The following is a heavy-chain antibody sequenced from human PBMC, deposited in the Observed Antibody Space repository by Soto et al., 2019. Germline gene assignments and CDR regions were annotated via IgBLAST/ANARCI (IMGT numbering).Heavy chain of an antibody. CDR2: VNHNGRN. D-gene: IGHD6-19*01. Sequence: SETLSLTWAVYGGSFSCYCWNWIRQTPGKGLEWIGKVNHNGRNNYNPSLKSRVTISLDMSKNQISLKLTSVTAADTAVYYCARGGSSDWQVAFDFWGQGTMVTVSS. CDR3: ARGGSSDWQVAFDF. V-gene: IGHV4-34*01. CDR1: GGSFSCYC. J-gene: IGHJ3*01.